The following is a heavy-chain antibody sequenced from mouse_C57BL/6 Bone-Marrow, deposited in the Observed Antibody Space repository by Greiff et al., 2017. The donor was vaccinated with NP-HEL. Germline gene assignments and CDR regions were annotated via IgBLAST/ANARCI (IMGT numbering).Heavy chain of an antibody. J-gene: IGHJ3*01. V-gene: IGHV7-1*01. CDR3: ARDAEAGSWFAY. CDR1: GFTFSDFY. D-gene: IGHD4-1*01. CDR2: SRNKANDYTT. Sequence: EVKLVESGGGLVQSGRSLRLSCATSGFTFSDFYMEWVRQAPGKGLEWIAASRNKANDYTTEYSVSVKGRFIVSRDTSQSILYLQMNALRAEDTAIYYCARDAEAGSWFAYWGQGTLVTVSA.